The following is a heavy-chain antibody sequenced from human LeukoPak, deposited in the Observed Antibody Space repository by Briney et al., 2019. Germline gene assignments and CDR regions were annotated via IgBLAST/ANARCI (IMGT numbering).Heavy chain of an antibody. CDR1: GDSLSSGTYY. Sequence: SETLSLTCTVSGDSLSSGTYYWSWVRQPPGKGLEWIGCISYSGSTNYNPSLKSRITISVDMSKNQFSLKVRSVTAADTAVYYCARGPYVWGQGTMVTVSS. CDR2: ISYSGST. V-gene: IGHV4-61*01. J-gene: IGHJ3*01. CDR3: ARGPYV.